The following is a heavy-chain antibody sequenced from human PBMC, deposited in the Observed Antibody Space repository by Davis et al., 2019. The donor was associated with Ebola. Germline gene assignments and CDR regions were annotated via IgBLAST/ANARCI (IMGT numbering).Heavy chain of an antibody. J-gene: IGHJ4*02. V-gene: IGHV7-4-1*02. CDR1: GYTFSNYG. CDR2: IDTNTGHP. CDR3: TRQAPFDY. Sequence: ASVKVSCKASGYTFSNYGFAWVRQAPGQGLEWLGWIDTNTGHPTYAQGFTGRLALSLDTSVSTAYLQISSLKTEDTAVYFCTRQAPFDYWGRGTLVTVSS.